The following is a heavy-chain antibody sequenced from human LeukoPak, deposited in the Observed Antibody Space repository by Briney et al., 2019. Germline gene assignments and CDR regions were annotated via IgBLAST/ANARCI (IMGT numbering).Heavy chain of an antibody. Sequence: SQTLSLTCAVSGGSISSGGYSWSWTRQPPGKGLEWIGEINHSGSTNYNPSLKSRVTISVDTSKNQFSLKLSSVTAADTAVYYCARPYSTFFDQDAAYYFDYWGQGTLVTVSS. D-gene: IGHD3-9*01. CDR3: ARPYSTFFDQDAAYYFDY. CDR2: INHSGST. CDR1: GGSISSGGYS. J-gene: IGHJ4*02. V-gene: IGHV4-30-2*01.